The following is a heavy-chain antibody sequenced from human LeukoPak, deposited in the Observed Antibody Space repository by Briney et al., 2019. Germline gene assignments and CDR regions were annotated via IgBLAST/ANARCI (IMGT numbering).Heavy chain of an antibody. D-gene: IGHD6-19*01. J-gene: IGHJ4*02. V-gene: IGHV3-48*03. CDR1: GFTFXTXX. CDR2: TSGSGTTI. Sequence: TGGSLRLSXAASGFTFXTXXXXXVRQAPGKXXXXXSYTSGSGTTIYYADSVKGRFTISRDNAKKSLYLQMNSLRAEDTAVYHCARDAKEWQWLVDHWGQGTPVTVSS. CDR3: ARDAKEWQWLVDH.